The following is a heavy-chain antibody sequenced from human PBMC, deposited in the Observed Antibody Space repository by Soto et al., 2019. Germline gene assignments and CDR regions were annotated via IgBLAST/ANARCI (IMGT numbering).Heavy chain of an antibody. V-gene: IGHV5-51*01. CDR1: GYRFTTYW. CDR3: ARHGWTGSAYYYGMDV. J-gene: IGHJ6*02. D-gene: IGHD3-9*01. Sequence: PGESLKISCKGSGYRFTTYWIGWVRQMPGKGLEWMGIIHPGDSDTRYSPSFQGQVTVSADKSISTAYLQWSSLKASDTAMYYCARHGWTGSAYYYGMDVWGQGTTVTVSS. CDR2: IHPGDSDT.